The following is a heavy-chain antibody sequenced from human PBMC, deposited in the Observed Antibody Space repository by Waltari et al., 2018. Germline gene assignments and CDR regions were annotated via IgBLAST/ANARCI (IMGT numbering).Heavy chain of an antibody. V-gene: IGHV4-39*07. CDR1: GGSISSSSYY. Sequence: QLQMQESGPGLVKPSETLSLTCTVSGGSISSSSYYWGWFRQPPGKGLEWIGSIYYRGSTYYNPSLKSRVTISVDTSKNQFSLKLSSVTAADTAVYYCASESGYYDFWSGYPTGYFDLWGRGTLVTVSS. D-gene: IGHD3-3*01. CDR2: IYYRGST. J-gene: IGHJ2*01. CDR3: ASESGYYDFWSGYPTGYFDL.